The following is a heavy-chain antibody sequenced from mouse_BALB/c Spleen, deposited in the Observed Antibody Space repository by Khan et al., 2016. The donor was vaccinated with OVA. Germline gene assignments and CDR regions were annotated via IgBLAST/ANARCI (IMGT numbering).Heavy chain of an antibody. Sequence: QVQLQQPGAELVKPGASVKLSCKTSGYTFTSYWIQWVKQRPGQGLGWIGQIFPGTDTTYYNENFKGKATLTVDTSSNTAYLQFSSLTSEDSAVYFCGRGYFGNCEFAGWGQGTLVTVSP. CDR1: GYTFTSYW. J-gene: IGHJ3*01. CDR3: GRGYFGNCEFAG. V-gene: IGHV1S132*01. CDR2: IFPGTDTT. D-gene: IGHD2-1*01.